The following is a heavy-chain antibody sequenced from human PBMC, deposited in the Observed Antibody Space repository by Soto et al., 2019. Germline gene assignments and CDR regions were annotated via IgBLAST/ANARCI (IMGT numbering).Heavy chain of an antibody. J-gene: IGHJ4*02. CDR3: ARDQCFGGGRSCYYFDF. V-gene: IGHV3-30*04. D-gene: IGHD2-15*01. Sequence: VGSLRLSCAASGFTFTTYAIHWVRQAPGKGLEWVAVISNDGRGKYYADSVKGRFTISRDNSKNTLYLQMNSLRSDDTAVYYCARDQCFGGGRSCYYFDFWGQGTLVTVSS. CDR2: ISNDGRGK. CDR1: GFTFTTYA.